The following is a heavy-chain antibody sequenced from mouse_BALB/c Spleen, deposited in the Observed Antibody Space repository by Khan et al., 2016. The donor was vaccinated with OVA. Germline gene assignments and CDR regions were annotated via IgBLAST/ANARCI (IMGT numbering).Heavy chain of an antibody. CDR3: ARASYGNSWEAMDY. V-gene: IGHV2-6-7*01. CDR1: GFSLTGYG. Sequence: QVQLKQSGPGLVAPSQSLSITCNVSGFSLTGYGVNWVRQPPGKGLEWMGMIWGDGSTDYNSALKSRLNLSKDNSKRQVFLKMSSLQSKDTARSCWARASYGNSWEAMDYWGQGTSVTVSS. J-gene: IGHJ4*01. CDR2: IWGDGST. D-gene: IGHD2-10*01.